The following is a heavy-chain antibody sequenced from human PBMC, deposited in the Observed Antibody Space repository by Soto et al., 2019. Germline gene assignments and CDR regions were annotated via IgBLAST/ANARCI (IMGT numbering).Heavy chain of an antibody. CDR1: VFTFISYA. V-gene: IGHV3-23*01. CDR2: ISGSGGST. CDR3: ATPEDLIAAAGTPQFDY. D-gene: IGHD6-13*01. J-gene: IGHJ4*02. Sequence: PGWSLRLSCASSVFTFISYAMSWVRQAPGKGLEWVSAISGSGGSTYYADSVKGRFTISRDNSKNTLYLQMNSLRAEDTAVYYCATPEDLIAAAGTPQFDYWGQGTLVTVSS.